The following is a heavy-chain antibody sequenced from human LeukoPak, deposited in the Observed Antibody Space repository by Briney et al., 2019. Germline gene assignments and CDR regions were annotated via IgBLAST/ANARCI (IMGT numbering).Heavy chain of an antibody. Sequence: GGSVKVSCKASGYTFTGYYMHWVRQAPGQGLEWMGWINPNSGGTNYAQKFQGRVTMTRDTSISTAYMELSRLRSDDTAVYYCAGQRMGSNDYGGYWGQGTLVTVSS. CDR1: GYTFTGYY. D-gene: IGHD4-17*01. CDR2: INPNSGGT. V-gene: IGHV1-2*02. J-gene: IGHJ4*02. CDR3: AGQRMGSNDYGGY.